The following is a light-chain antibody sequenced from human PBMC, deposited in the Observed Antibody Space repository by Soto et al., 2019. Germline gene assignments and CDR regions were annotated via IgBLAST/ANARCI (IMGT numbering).Light chain of an antibody. CDR2: GNN. CDR3: QSYDNNLNGGV. V-gene: IGLV1-40*01. CDR1: TSKIGAGYG. J-gene: IGLJ3*02. Sequence: QSVLTQPPSVSGAPGKGVTISCTGSTSKIGAGYGVHWYQQAPGAVPNLIIYGNNNRPSGVPDRISGSKSGTSVTLAITGLQADDEADYYCQSYDNNLNGGVFGGGTKLTVL.